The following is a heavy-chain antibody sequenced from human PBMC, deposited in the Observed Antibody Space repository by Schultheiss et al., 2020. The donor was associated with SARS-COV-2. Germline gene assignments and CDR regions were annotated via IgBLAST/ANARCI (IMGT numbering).Heavy chain of an antibody. D-gene: IGHD3-10*01. CDR1: GGSISSGDYY. Sequence: SETLSLTCTVSGGSISSGDYYWSWIHQHPGKGLEWIGYIYYSGSTYYNPSLKSRVTISVDTSKNQFSLKLSSVTAADTAVYYCARNYYGSGSYYNFDYWGQGTLVTVSS. CDR2: IYYSGST. CDR3: ARNYYGSGSYYNFDY. V-gene: IGHV4-31*03. J-gene: IGHJ4*02.